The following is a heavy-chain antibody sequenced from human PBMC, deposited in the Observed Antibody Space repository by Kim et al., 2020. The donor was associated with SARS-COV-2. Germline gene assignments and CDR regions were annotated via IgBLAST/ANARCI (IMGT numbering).Heavy chain of an antibody. CDR3: VRDGRIRMGRGGKNYDDYG. CDR1: GFTFSDYY. V-gene: IGHV3-11*04. Sequence: GGSLRLSCEVSGFTFSDYYMSWIRQAPGKGLEWVAYISGTGSITDYADSVKGRFIISRANASLHLQMSSLRAEDTAVYYCVRDGRIRMGRGGKNYDDYG. CDR2: ISGTGSIT. J-gene: IGHJ6*01. D-gene: IGHD3-10*01.